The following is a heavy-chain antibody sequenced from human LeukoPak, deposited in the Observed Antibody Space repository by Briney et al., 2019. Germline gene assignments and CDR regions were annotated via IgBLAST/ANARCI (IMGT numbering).Heavy chain of an antibody. CDR3: ARQGGSSGWYEGDYFDY. V-gene: IGHV4-59*08. D-gene: IGHD6-19*01. CDR1: GGSISSYY. J-gene: IGHJ4*02. CDR2: IYYSGST. Sequence: SETLSLTCTVSGGSISSYYWSWIRQPPGKGLEWIGYIYYSGSTNYNPSLKSRVTISVDKSKNQFSLKLSSVTAADTAVYYCARQGGSSGWYEGDYFDYWGQGTLVTVSS.